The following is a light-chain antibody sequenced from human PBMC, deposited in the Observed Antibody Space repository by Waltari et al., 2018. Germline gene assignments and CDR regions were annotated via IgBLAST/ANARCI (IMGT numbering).Light chain of an antibody. CDR2: GNS. V-gene: IGLV1-40*01. CDR1: RSTIAAGYD. J-gene: IGLJ2*01. Sequence: QSVLTQPPSVSGAPGQTVTISCTWRRSTIAAGYDVHWYQQLPGTAPKLLIYGNSNRPSGVPDRFSGSKSGTSASLAITGLQAEDEADYYCQSYDSSLSGHVVFGGGTKLTVL. CDR3: QSYDSSLSGHVV.